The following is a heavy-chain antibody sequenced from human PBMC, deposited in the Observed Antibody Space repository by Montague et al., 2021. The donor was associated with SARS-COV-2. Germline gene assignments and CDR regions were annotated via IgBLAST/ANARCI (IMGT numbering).Heavy chain of an antibody. J-gene: IGHJ4*02. CDR3: ARVRFRYCFDD. V-gene: IGHV3-7*01. CDR2: VNQDGSAR. Sequence: SRRLSCAASGFTYGSYEMSWVRQAPGKGLEWVANVNQDGSARSYVDSVKGRFTISRDNAKNSLYLQMTSLRIEDTAVYYCARVRFRYCFDDWGQGTLVTVSA. D-gene: IGHD2-15*01. CDR1: GFTYGSYE.